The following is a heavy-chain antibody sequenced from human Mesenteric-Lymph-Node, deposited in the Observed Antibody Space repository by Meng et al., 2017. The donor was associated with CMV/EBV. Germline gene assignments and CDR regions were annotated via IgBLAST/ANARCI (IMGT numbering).Heavy chain of an antibody. D-gene: IGHD2-15*01. CDR1: GGSISSYY. CDR3: ARDGGKYCSGGSCYYGMDV. J-gene: IGHJ6*02. V-gene: IGHV4-59*01. Sequence: SETLSLTCTVSGGSISSYYWSWIRQPPGKGLEWIGYIYYSWSTNYNPSLKSRVTISVDTSKNQFSLKLSSVTAADTAVYYCARDGGKYCSGGSCYYGMDVWGQGTTVTVSS. CDR2: IYYSWST.